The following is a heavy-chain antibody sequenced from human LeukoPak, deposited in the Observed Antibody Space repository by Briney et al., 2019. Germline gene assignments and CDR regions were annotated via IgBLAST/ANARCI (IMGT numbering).Heavy chain of an antibody. CDR1: GGSISSGDYY. CDR2: IYYSGST. Sequence: KPSQTLSLTCTVSGGSISSGDYYWSWIRQPPGKGLEWIGYIYYSGSTYYNPSLKSRVTISVDTSKNQFSLKLSSVTAADTAVYYCARETPHTVVGDYWGQGTLVTVSS. CDR3: ARETPHTVVGDY. J-gene: IGHJ4*02. V-gene: IGHV4-30-4*01. D-gene: IGHD2-2*01.